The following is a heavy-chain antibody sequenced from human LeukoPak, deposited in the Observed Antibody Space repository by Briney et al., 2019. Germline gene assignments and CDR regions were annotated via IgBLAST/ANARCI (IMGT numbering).Heavy chain of an antibody. CDR3: ARLGYDYDAFDI. CDR2: IGTAGDT. V-gene: IGHV3-13*01. Sequence: PGGSLRLSCAASGFTFSSYDMHWVRQATGKGLEWVSAIGTAGDTYYPGSVKGRFTISRENAKNSLYLQKNSLRAGDTAVYYCARLGYDYDAFDIWGQGTMVTVSS. J-gene: IGHJ3*02. CDR1: GFTFSSYD. D-gene: IGHD5-12*01.